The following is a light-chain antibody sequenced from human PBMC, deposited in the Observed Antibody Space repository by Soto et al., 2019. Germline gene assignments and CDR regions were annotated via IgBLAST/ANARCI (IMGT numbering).Light chain of an antibody. CDR3: SSYTSSGTPVV. CDR1: SSDVGGYNY. J-gene: IGLJ2*01. Sequence: QSVLTQPASVSGSPGQSITISCTGTSSDVGGYNYVSWYQQHPGKAPKLMIYDVSNRPSGVSNRFSGSKSGNTASLTISGPQAEDEADYYCSSYTSSGTPVVFGGGTKLTVL. V-gene: IGLV2-14*01. CDR2: DVS.